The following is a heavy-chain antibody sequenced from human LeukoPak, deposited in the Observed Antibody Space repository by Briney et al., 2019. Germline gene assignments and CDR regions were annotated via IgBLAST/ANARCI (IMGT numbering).Heavy chain of an antibody. CDR3: AKAYVDTAMVDAFDI. D-gene: IGHD5-18*01. CDR2: ISWNSGSI. CDR1: GFTFDDYA. Sequence: GGSLRLSCAASGFTFDDYAMHWVRQAPGKSLEWVSGISWNSGSIGYADSVKGRFTISRDNAKNSLYLQMNSLRAEDTALYYCAKAYVDTAMVDAFDIWGQGTMVTVSS. J-gene: IGHJ3*02. V-gene: IGHV3-9*01.